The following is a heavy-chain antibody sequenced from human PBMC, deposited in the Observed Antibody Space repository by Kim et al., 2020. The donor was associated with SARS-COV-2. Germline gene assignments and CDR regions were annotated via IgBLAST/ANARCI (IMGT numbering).Heavy chain of an antibody. CDR2: IYYSGST. CDR3: AGGVGATTPWGYYYYGMDV. Sequence: SETLSLTCTVSGGSISSSSYYWGWIRQPPGKGLEWIGSIYYSGSTYYNPSLKSRVTISVDTSKNQFSLKLSSVTAADTAVYYCAGGVGATTPWGYYYYGMDVWGQGTTVTVSS. CDR1: GGSISSSSYY. D-gene: IGHD1-26*01. J-gene: IGHJ6*02. V-gene: IGHV4-39*01.